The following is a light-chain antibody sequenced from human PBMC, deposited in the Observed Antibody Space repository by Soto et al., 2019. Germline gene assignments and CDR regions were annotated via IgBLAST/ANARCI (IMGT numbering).Light chain of an antibody. CDR3: QQYNSYLLT. CDR1: QSISSW. Sequence: DIQMTQSPSTLSASVGDRVTITCRASQSISSWLAWYQQKPGKAPKLLIYDASSLESGVPPRFSGSRSGTEFTLTISSLQPDDFAPYYCQQYNSYLLTFGGGTKVEIK. J-gene: IGKJ4*01. CDR2: DAS. V-gene: IGKV1-5*01.